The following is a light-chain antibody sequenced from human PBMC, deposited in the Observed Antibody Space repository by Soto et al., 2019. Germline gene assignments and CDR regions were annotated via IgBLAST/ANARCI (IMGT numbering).Light chain of an antibody. CDR2: GAS. CDR3: QHYDSLPIT. CDR1: QTVSSNY. V-gene: IGKV3-20*01. J-gene: IGKJ5*01. Sequence: EFVLTQSPGTLSLSPGERATLYCRASQTVSSNYLAWCQQRPGQAPRLLIYGASTRAAGIPDRFSGSGSGTDFTLTISRLEPEDFAVFYCQHYDSLPITFGQGTRLEIK.